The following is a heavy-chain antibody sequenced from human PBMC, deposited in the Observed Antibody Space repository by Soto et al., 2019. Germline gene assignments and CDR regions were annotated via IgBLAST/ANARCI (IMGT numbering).Heavy chain of an antibody. D-gene: IGHD6-25*01. V-gene: IGHV3-23*01. CDR3: GKSTGYSSGGPIDY. Sequence: EVQLLESGGGLVQPGGSLRLSCAASGFTFSSYAMSWVRQAPGKGLECVSVITGSGGSTYHADSVKGRFTISRDNSKNTLYLQMNSLRAEDTAVYYCGKSTGYSSGGPIDYWGQGTLVTVSS. CDR1: GFTFSSYA. CDR2: ITGSGGST. J-gene: IGHJ4*02.